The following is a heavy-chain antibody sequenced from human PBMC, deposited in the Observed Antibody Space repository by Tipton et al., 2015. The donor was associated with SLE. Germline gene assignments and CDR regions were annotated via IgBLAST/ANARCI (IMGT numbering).Heavy chain of an antibody. D-gene: IGHD3-16*01. CDR1: GGSVSPFY. CDR3: ARSMLTTKRVFDY. J-gene: IGHJ4*02. CDR2: IFHSGGT. Sequence: TLSLTCTVSGGSVSPFYWNWIPQSPGKGLKWIDYIFHSGGTNHNHSLKGRVTMSVDTSKNQFSLSVNSVTAADTAVYYCARSMLTTKRVFDYWGQGTLVTVSS. V-gene: IGHV4-59*02.